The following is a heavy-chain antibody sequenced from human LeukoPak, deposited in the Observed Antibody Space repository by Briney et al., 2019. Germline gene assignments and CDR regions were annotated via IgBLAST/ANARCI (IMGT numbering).Heavy chain of an antibody. D-gene: IGHD3-22*01. CDR1: GYTFTSYG. CDR3: ATSYDSSGDIDY. Sequence: ASVKVSCKASGYTFTSYGISWVRQAPGQGLEWMGWISAYNGNTNYAQKLQGRVTMTTDTSTSTAYMELSSLRSEDTAVYYCATSYDSSGDIDYWGQGTLVTVSS. J-gene: IGHJ4*02. V-gene: IGHV1-18*01. CDR2: ISAYNGNT.